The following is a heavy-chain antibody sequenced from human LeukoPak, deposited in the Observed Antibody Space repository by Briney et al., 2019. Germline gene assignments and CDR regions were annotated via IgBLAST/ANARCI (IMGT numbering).Heavy chain of an antibody. J-gene: IGHJ6*02. CDR3: ARGVGVSYDSSGYYPNYYYYGMDV. D-gene: IGHD3-22*01. CDR2: INRSGST. CDR1: GGSFSGYY. V-gene: IGHV4-34*01. Sequence: PSETLSLTCDVYGGSFSGYYWSWIRQPPGKGLEWIGEINRSGSTNYNPSLKSRVTISVDTSKNQFSLKLSSVTAADTAVYYCARGVGVSYDSSGYYPNYYYYGMDVWGQGTTVTVSS.